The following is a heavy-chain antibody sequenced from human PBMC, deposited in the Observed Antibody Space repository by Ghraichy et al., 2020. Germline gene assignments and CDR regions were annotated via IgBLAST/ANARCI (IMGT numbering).Heavy chain of an antibody. CDR2: ISAYNDNT. CDR1: GYTFIRYG. CDR3: ARGLSRLGYCHSTTCYGDYFDY. Sequence: ASVKVSCKTSGYTFIRYGITWVRQAPGQGLEWMGWISAYNDNTNYAQHLQGRVALTTDTSTSTAYMELRRLRSDDTAVYYCARGLSRLGYCHSTTCYGDYFDYWGQGTLVTVSS. V-gene: IGHV1-18*01. J-gene: IGHJ4*02. D-gene: IGHD2-2*01.